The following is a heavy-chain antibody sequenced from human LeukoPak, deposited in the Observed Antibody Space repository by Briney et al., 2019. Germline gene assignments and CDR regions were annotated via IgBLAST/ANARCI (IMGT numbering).Heavy chain of an antibody. D-gene: IGHD3-10*01. J-gene: IGHJ3*02. V-gene: IGHV3-30*18. CDR2: ISYDGSNK. CDR3: AKDYYCSGDAFDI. Sequence: GGPLRLSCAPSGFTFSSYGMHWVRQAPGKGLGWVAVISYDGSNKYYADSVKGRFTISRDNSQNTLYLQMTGRRAEDTAVYYCAKDYYCSGDAFDIWGQGTMVTVSS. CDR1: GFTFSSYG.